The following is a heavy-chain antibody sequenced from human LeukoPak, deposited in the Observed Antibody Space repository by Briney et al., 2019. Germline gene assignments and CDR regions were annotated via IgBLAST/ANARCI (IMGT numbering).Heavy chain of an antibody. J-gene: IGHJ3*02. Sequence: GGSLRLSCAASGFSFSSYAMSWVRQAPGKRLEWVSAISGSGGTTNYADSVKGRFTISRDNSKNTLYLQMNSLRAEDTALYYCASAGSRGVFDIWGQGTMVTVSS. CDR2: ISGSGGTT. CDR3: ASAGSRGVFDI. CDR1: GFSFSSYA. D-gene: IGHD6-13*01. V-gene: IGHV3-23*01.